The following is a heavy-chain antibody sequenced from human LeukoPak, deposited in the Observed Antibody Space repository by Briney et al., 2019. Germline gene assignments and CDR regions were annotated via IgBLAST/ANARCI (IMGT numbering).Heavy chain of an antibody. J-gene: IGHJ4*02. CDR1: A. CDR3: ASLPARKVPAAPVNY. D-gene: IGHD2-2*01. CDR2: TYYRSKWYN. Sequence: ARNWIRQFPSRGLEWLGRTYYRSKWYNDYVLYVRSRRTINPDTSKNQFSLKLSSVTAADTAVYFCASLPARKVPAAPVNYWGQGTLVTVSS. V-gene: IGHV6-1*01.